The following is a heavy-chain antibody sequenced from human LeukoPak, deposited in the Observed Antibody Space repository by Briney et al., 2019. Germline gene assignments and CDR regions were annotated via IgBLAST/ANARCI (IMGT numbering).Heavy chain of an antibody. Sequence: SETLSLTCTVSGGSINSYYWSWIRQPPGKGLEWIGYISYSGTTNYSPSLKSRVTISVDTSKNQFSLKLSSVTAADTAVYYCARDGDGGSYFVFDYWGQGTLVTVSS. CDR2: ISYSGTT. D-gene: IGHD1-26*01. J-gene: IGHJ4*02. CDR3: ARDGDGGSYFVFDY. CDR1: GGSINSYY. V-gene: IGHV4-59*01.